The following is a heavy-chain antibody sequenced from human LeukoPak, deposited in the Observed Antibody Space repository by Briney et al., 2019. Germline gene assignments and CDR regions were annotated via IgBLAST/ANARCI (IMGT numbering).Heavy chain of an antibody. Sequence: SETLSLTCTVSGGSISSSSYYWGWIRQPPGKGLEWIGSIYYSGSTYYNPSLKSRVTMSVDTSKNQFSLKLSSVTAADTAVYYCARGPVSSSGFFGYWGQGTLVTVSS. CDR2: IYYSGST. J-gene: IGHJ4*02. D-gene: IGHD6-19*01. CDR3: ARGPVSSSGFFGY. V-gene: IGHV4-39*07. CDR1: GGSISSSSYY.